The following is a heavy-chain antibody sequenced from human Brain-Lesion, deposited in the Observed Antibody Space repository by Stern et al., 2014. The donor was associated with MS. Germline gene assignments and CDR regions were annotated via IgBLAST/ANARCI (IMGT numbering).Heavy chain of an antibody. CDR3: ARLSGVVDF. Sequence: VQLVESGPGLVKPSETLSLTCTVSGGSISRSTYYWGWIRQPPGKGLEWIGNIYYTGSTFYNPSLKSRVTIYVGTSSNHFSLRMSSVTAADTAVYYCARLSGVVDFWGQGALVTVSS. CDR1: GGSISRSTYY. D-gene: IGHD1-26*01. CDR2: IYYTGST. J-gene: IGHJ4*02. V-gene: IGHV4-39*02.